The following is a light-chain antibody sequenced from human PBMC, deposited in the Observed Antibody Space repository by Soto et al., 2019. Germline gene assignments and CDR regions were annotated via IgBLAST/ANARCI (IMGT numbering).Light chain of an antibody. V-gene: IGLV2-14*01. J-gene: IGLJ6*01. CDR2: EVS. CDR3: SSYTSRGTYV. CDR1: SSDVGGYNF. Sequence: QSALTQPASVSGSPGQSITISCTGTSSDVGGYNFVSWYQQHPGKAPKLMIYEVSNRPSGVAYRFSGSQSGNTAFLTIGGLHAEDAADYCCSSYTSRGTYVFGTGTKLTVL.